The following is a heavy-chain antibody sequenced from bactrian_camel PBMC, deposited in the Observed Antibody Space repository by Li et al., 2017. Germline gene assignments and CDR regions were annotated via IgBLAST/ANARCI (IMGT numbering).Heavy chain of an antibody. V-gene: IGHV3S55*01. J-gene: IGHJ4*01. Sequence: QVQLVESGGGSVQAGGSLRLSCAVSGDTDSSACMAWFRQAPGKEREWVAYINSGDIKTYADSMNGRFTIAKDVAKNILYLRTATRRRSITTGARAPRSPSP. CDR2: INSGDIK. CDR1: GDTDSSAC. D-gene: IGHD3*01.